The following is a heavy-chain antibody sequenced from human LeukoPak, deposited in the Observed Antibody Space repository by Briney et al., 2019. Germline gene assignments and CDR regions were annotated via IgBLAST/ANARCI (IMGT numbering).Heavy chain of an antibody. J-gene: IGHJ4*02. V-gene: IGHV3-30*18. Sequence: GGSLRLSCAASGFTFSSYGMHWVRQAPGKGLEWVAVISYDGSNKYYADSVKGRFTISRDNSKNTLYLQMNSLRAEDTAVYYCTNGDGEQQLVTRGYFDYWGQGTLVTVSS. CDR2: ISYDGSNK. CDR3: TNGDGEQQLVTRGYFDY. CDR1: GFTFSSYG. D-gene: IGHD6-13*01.